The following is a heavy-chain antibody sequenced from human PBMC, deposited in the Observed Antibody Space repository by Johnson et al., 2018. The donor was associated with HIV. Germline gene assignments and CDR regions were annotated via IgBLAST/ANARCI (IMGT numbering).Heavy chain of an antibody. CDR1: GLTVSSSY. CDR2: IYSGGGT. V-gene: IGHV3-53*01. D-gene: IGHD6-19*01. CDR3: ARGSLMTQWLRGDDAFDI. Sequence: VQLVESGGGLIQPGGSLRLSCAASGLTVSSSYMSWVRQAPGKGLEWVSVIYSGGGTYYVDSVKGRFTISRDNAKNQLYRQMNSLRAEDTAVYYCARGSLMTQWLRGDDAFDIWGQGTMVTVSS. J-gene: IGHJ3*02.